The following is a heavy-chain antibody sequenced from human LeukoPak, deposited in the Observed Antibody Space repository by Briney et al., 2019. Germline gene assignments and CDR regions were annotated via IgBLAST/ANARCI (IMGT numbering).Heavy chain of an antibody. D-gene: IGHD3-3*01. CDR3: ARGFYDFWSGYALDAFDI. CDR1: GYTFTGYY. Sequence: ASVKVSCKASGYTFTGYYMDWVRQAPGQGLEWMGWINPNSGDTNYAQKFQGRVTMTRDMSISTAYMELSMLTSDDTAVYYCARGFYDFWSGYALDAFDIWGQGTMVTVSS. J-gene: IGHJ3*02. CDR2: INPNSGDT. V-gene: IGHV1-2*02.